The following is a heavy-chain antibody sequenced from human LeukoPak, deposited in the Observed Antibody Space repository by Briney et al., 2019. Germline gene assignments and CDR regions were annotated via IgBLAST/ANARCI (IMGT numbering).Heavy chain of an antibody. V-gene: IGHV3-23*01. J-gene: IGHJ5*02. CDR2: ISGSGGST. Sequence: GGSLRLSCAASEFTVSSNYMSWVRQAPGKGLEWVSAISGSGGSTYYADSVKGRFTISRDNSKNTLYLQMNSLRAEDTAVYYCAKERQQLVEWFDPWGQGTLVTVSS. CDR1: EFTVSSNY. CDR3: AKERQQLVEWFDP. D-gene: IGHD6-13*01.